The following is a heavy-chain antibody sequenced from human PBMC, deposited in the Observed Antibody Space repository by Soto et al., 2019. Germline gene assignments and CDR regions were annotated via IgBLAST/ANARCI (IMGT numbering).Heavy chain of an antibody. CDR3: ARGGYYDNTWGKLSHYGLDV. D-gene: IGHD3-16*01. V-gene: IGHV1-18*01. CDR2: ISPYNDYT. Sequence: QGQLVQSAAEVKKPGASVRVSFKASGYTFIRYGIAWVRQAPGQGLEWMGWISPYNDYTIYAQKLQGRVTMTADTSTRTVYMELRGLKSDDTAVYSCARGGYYDNTWGKLSHYGLDVWGQGTSVTVSS. CDR1: GYTFIRYG. J-gene: IGHJ6*02.